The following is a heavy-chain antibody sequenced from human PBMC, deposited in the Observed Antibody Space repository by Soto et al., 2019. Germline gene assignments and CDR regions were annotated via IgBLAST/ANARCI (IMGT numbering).Heavy chain of an antibody. CDR2: ISGSGGST. D-gene: IGHD6-13*01. CDR3: AKLVWGHDPEQHLYYYYMDV. CDR1: GFTFSSYA. V-gene: IGHV3-23*01. J-gene: IGHJ6*03. Sequence: PGGSLRLSCAASGFTFSSYAMSWVRQAPGKGLEWVSAISGSGGSTYYADSVKGRFTISRDNSKNTLYLQMNSLRAEDTAVYYCAKLVWGHDPEQHLYYYYMDVWGKGTTVTVSS.